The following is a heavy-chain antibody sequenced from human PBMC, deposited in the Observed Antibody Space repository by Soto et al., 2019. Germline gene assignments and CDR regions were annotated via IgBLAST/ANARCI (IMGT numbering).Heavy chain of an antibody. D-gene: IGHD2-15*01. V-gene: IGHV4-59*01. CDR2: ISSSGST. Sequence: SETLSLTCTVSGGSISTYYWNWIRQPPGKGLEWIGYISSSGSTNYNPSLKSRVSISVDTSKNQFSLKLSSVTAADTAVYYCGRGGGPYCSGGSCYFDWGQGALVTVSS. J-gene: IGHJ4*02. CDR3: GRGGGPYCSGGSCYFD. CDR1: GGSISTYY.